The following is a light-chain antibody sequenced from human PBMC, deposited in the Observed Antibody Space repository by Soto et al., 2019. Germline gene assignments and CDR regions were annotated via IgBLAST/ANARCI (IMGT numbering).Light chain of an antibody. Sequence: QSVLTQPPSASGTPGQRVIISCSGSSSNIGSNVVNWYQQLPGTAPRLLIYRDDQRPSGVTDRFSSSRSGTTASLAISGLQSEDEADYYCSAWDGSLNGDVFGTGTKLTVL. J-gene: IGLJ1*01. V-gene: IGLV1-44*01. CDR2: RDD. CDR1: SSNIGSNV. CDR3: SAWDGSLNGDV.